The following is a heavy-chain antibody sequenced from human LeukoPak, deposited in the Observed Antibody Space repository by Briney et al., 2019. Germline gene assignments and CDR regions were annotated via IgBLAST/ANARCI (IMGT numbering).Heavy chain of an antibody. J-gene: IGHJ6*02. V-gene: IGHV4-39*01. CDR2: IYYSGST. CDR3: AGRDCSSTSCYFYYYGMDV. Sequence: SETLSLTCTVSGGSISSSSYYWGWIRQPPGKGLEWIGSIYYSGSTYYNPSLKSRVTISVDTSKNQFSLKLSSVTAADTAVYYCAGRDCSSTSCYFYYYGMDVWGQGTKVTVSS. CDR1: GGSISSSSYY. D-gene: IGHD2-2*01.